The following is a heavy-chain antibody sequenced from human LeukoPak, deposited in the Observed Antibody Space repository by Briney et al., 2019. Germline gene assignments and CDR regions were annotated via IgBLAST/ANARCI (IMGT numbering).Heavy chain of an antibody. J-gene: IGHJ5*02. D-gene: IGHD4-17*01. V-gene: IGHV1-46*03. CDR1: GYTFTSYY. CDR3: ARDPQLPPTVRNWFDP. CDR2: IDPSGGST. Sequence: ASVKVSCKASGYTFTSYYMHWVRQAPGQGLEWMGIIDPSGGSTSYAQKFQGSVTMTRDTSTSTVYMELSSLRSEDTAVYYCARDPQLPPTVRNWFDPWGQGTLVTVSS.